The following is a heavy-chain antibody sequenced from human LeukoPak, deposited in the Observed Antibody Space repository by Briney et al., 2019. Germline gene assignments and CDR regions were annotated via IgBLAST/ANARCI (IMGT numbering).Heavy chain of an antibody. CDR1: GFTFNNYA. CDR3: ARLSSGGAFDI. Sequence: GGSLRLSCAASGFTFNNYAIHWVRQAPGKGLEWVAVISYDGSNKYYADSVKGRFTISRDNSKNTLYLQMNSLRAEDTAVYYCARLSSGGAFDIWGQGTMVTVSS. V-gene: IGHV3-30*04. D-gene: IGHD3-22*01. CDR2: ISYDGSNK. J-gene: IGHJ3*02.